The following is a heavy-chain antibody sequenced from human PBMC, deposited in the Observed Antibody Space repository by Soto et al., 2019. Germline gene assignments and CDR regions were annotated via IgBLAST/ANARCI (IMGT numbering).Heavy chain of an antibody. J-gene: IGHJ4*02. D-gene: IGHD5-18*01. CDR1: GFTFTNSA. CDR2: IVVGSCST. V-gene: IGHV1-58*01. CDR3: AAEKGYSHGYGSH. Sequence: QMQLVQSGPEVKKPGTSVKVSCKASGFTFTNSAVQWVRQDRGQRLDWIGWIVVGSCSTDYAQKFQERAPLTRHMSTSTAYMELSSLRAEETAGYYFAAEKGYSHGYGSHWGQGTPVTVSS.